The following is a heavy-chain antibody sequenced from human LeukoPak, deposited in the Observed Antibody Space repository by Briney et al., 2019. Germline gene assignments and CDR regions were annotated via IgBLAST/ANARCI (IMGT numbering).Heavy chain of an antibody. J-gene: IGHJ4*02. V-gene: IGHV4-59*08. D-gene: IGHD5-18*01. CDR2: IYYSGST. CDR3: ARSWGRGYSYGNLGYFDY. CDR1: GGSISSYY. Sequence: SETLSLTCTVSGGSISSYYWSWIRQPPGKGLEWIGYIYYSGSTNYNPSLKSRVTISVDTSKNQFSLKLSSVTAADTAVYYCARSWGRGYSYGNLGYFDYWGQGTLVTVSS.